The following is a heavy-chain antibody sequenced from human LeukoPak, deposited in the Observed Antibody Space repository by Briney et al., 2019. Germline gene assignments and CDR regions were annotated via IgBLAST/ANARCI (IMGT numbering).Heavy chain of an antibody. Sequence: GGSLRLSCEASGFTFSRYGMHWVRQAPGKGLEWVSVIYSGGSTYYADSVKGRFTISRDNSKNTLYLQMNSLRAEDTAVYYCARDQLPDTYYYDSSGSPPDYWGQGTLVTVSS. D-gene: IGHD3-22*01. CDR2: IYSGGST. CDR1: GFTFSRYG. CDR3: ARDQLPDTYYYDSSGSPPDY. V-gene: IGHV3-66*01. J-gene: IGHJ4*02.